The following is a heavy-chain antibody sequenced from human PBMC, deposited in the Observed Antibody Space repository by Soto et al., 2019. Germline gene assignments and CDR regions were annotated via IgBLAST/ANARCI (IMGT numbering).Heavy chain of an antibody. Sequence: PSETLSLTCTVSGGSISSYYWSWIRQPPGKGLEWIGYIYYTGSTNYNPSLKSRVTISVDTSKNQFSLKLSSVTAADTAVYYCARLRPLGVAARYYFDYWGQGTLVTVSS. V-gene: IGHV4-59*08. CDR3: ARLRPLGVAARYYFDY. CDR1: GGSISSYY. CDR2: IYYTGST. J-gene: IGHJ4*02. D-gene: IGHD2-15*01.